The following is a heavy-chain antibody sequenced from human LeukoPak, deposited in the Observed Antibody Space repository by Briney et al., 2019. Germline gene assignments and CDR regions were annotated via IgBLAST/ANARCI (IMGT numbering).Heavy chain of an antibody. J-gene: IGHJ4*02. CDR3: AKEHDSYGYYYFDY. D-gene: IGHD3-22*01. CDR1: GFTFSSYA. Sequence: GGSLRLSCAASGFTFSSYAMHWVRQAPGKGLEWVAFIRYDGSKKYYADSVKGRFTISRDNSKNTLYLQVNSLRVEDTAVFYCAKEHDSYGYYYFDYWGQGTLVTVSS. V-gene: IGHV3-30*02. CDR2: IRYDGSKK.